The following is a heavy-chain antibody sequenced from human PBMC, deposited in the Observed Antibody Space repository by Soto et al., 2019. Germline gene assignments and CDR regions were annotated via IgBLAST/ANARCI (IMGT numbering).Heavy chain of an antibody. J-gene: IGHJ4*02. D-gene: IGHD6-6*01. Sequence: QVQLVQSGAEVKKPGSSVKVSCKASGGTFSSYTISWVRQAPGQGLEWMGRIIPILGIANYAQKFQGRVTITADKSTSTAYMELSSLRSEDTAVYYCAREYSSSSPYFDYWGQGTLVTVSS. CDR3: AREYSSSSPYFDY. V-gene: IGHV1-69*08. CDR2: IIPILGIA. CDR1: GGTFSSYT.